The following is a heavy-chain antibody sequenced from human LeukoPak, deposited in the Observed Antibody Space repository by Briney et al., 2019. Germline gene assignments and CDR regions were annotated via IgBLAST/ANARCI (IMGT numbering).Heavy chain of an antibody. D-gene: IGHD5-18*01. CDR2: ISHDATE. V-gene: IGHV3-30*04. Sequence: GGSLRLSCAASGFTIIGYAMYWVRQAPGKGLELVASISHDATERYRESVKGRFTISRDTSKNTVYLQMNTLRAEDSALYYCTRTGLGYRLGNGLDAWGQGTQVTVSS. CDR1: GFTIIGYA. CDR3: TRTGLGYRLGNGLDA. J-gene: IGHJ5*02.